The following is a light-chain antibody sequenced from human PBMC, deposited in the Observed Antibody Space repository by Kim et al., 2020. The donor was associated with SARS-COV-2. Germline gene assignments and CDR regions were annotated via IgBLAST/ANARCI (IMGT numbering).Light chain of an antibody. CDR2: AVS. Sequence: QSALTQPRSVSGSPGQSVTISCTGTSSDVGGYNYVSWYQLHPGKAPKLMIYAVSKRPSGVPDRFSGSKSGNTASLTISGLQAEDEADYYCTSYTSIYTYVFGTGTKVTVL. J-gene: IGLJ1*01. CDR3: TSYTSIYTYV. CDR1: SSDVGGYNY. V-gene: IGLV2-11*01.